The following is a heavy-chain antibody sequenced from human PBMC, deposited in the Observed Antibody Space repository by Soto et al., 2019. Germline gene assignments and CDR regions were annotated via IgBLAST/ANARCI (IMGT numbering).Heavy chain of an antibody. V-gene: IGHV1-46*01. D-gene: IGHD4-17*01. CDR1: GYTFTSYY. CDR3: ARPRWGYGDYENWFDP. CDR2: INPSGGST. Sequence: ASVKVSCKASGYTFTSYYMHWVRQAPGQGLEWMGIINPSGGSTSYAQKFQGRVTMTRDTSTSTVYMELSSLRSEDTAVYYCARPRWGYGDYENWFDPWGQGTLVTVSS. J-gene: IGHJ5*02.